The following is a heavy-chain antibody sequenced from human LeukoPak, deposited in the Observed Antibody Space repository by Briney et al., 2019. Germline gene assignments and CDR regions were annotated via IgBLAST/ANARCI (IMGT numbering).Heavy chain of an antibody. CDR3: ATDLYDILTGYYNPEYFQH. V-gene: IGHV1-24*01. CDR2: FDPEDGET. Sequence: GASVKVSCKVSGYTLTELSMHWVRQAPGKGLEWMGGFDPEDGETIYAQKFQGRVTMTEDTSTDTAYMELSSLRSEDTAVYYCATDLYDILTGYYNPEYFQHWGQGTLVTVSS. J-gene: IGHJ1*01. CDR1: GYTLTELS. D-gene: IGHD3-9*01.